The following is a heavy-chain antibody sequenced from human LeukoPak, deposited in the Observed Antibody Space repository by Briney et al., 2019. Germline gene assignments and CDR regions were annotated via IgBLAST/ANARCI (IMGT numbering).Heavy chain of an antibody. Sequence: PGGSLRLSCAASGFTFSSSAMSWVRQAPGKGLEWVSAISGSGGSTYYADSVKGRFTISRDNSKNTLYLQMNSLRAEDTAVYYCAKDWGLYYYDSSGYSDYWGQGTLVTVSS. CDR1: GFTFSSSA. V-gene: IGHV3-23*01. CDR2: ISGSGGST. D-gene: IGHD3-22*01. CDR3: AKDWGLYYYDSSGYSDY. J-gene: IGHJ4*02.